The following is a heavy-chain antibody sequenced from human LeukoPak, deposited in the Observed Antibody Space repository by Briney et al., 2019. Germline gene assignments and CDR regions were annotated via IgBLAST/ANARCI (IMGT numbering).Heavy chain of an antibody. V-gene: IGHV4-59*08. D-gene: IGHD3-9*01. CDR2: IYYSGST. J-gene: IGHJ4*02. Sequence: SETLSLTCTVSGGSISSYYWSWIRQPPGKGLEWIGYIYYSGSTNYNPSLKSRVTISVDTSKNQFSLKLSSVTAADTAVYYCATLQYDILTGNYFDYWGQGTLVTVSS. CDR1: GGSISSYY. CDR3: ATLQYDILTGNYFDY.